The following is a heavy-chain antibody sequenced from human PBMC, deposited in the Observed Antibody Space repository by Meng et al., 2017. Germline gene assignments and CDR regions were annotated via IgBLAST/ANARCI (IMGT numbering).Heavy chain of an antibody. Sequence: IAFMELVPPPGKPTKTLPRTCTFSGLFSVTSGVGVGLIRQPPGKALEWLALIYWDDDKRYSSSLKSRLTITKDTSKNQVVITMTNMDPVDTATYYCAHRRGDSREGWFDPWGQGTLVTVSS. V-gene: IGHV2-5*02. J-gene: IGHJ5*02. CDR2: IYWDDDK. CDR3: AHRRGDSREGWFDP. CDR1: GLFSVTSGVG. D-gene: IGHD2-21*02.